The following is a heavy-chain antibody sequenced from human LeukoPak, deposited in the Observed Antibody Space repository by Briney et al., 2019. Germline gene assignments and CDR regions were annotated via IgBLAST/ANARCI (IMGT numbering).Heavy chain of an antibody. CDR2: INTYNSNT. CDR3: ARGRWRRGSATHYWFDP. V-gene: IGHV1-18*01. J-gene: IGHJ5*02. Sequence: ASVKVSCKASGYTFTKNGISWVRQAPGQGLEWMGWINTYNSNTDSAQKFQGRVTMTTDTSTSTAYMELRSLTSDDTAVYYCARGRWRRGSATHYWFDPWGQGTLVTVSS. CDR1: GYTFTKNG. D-gene: IGHD4-23*01.